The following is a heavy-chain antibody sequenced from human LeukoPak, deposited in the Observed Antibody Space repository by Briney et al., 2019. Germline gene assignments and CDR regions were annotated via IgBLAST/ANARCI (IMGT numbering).Heavy chain of an antibody. J-gene: IGHJ6*02. D-gene: IGHD1-20*01. CDR2: ISYDGSNK. Sequence: PGRSLSLSCAASGFTFSSYGMRWVRQAPGKGLEWVAVISYDGSNKYYADSVKGRFTTSRDNSKNTLYLQMNSLRAEETAVYYCAKDWSHYNWNDQPYYYGMDVWGQGTTVTVSS. CDR3: AKDWSHYNWNDQPYYYGMDV. V-gene: IGHV3-30*18. CDR1: GFTFSSYG.